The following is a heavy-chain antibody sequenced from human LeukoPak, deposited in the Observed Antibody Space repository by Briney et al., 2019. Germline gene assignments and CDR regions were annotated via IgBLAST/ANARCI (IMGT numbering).Heavy chain of an antibody. V-gene: IGHV1-69*04. Sequence: ASVKVSCKASGGTFSSYAISWVRQAPGQGLEWMGRIIPILGIANYAQKFQGRVTITADKSTSTAYMELSSLRSEDTAVYYCARYGGSGSYYLPSPFDYWGQGTLVTVSS. CDR1: GGTFSSYA. J-gene: IGHJ4*02. CDR2: IIPILGIA. CDR3: ARYGGSGSYYLPSPFDY. D-gene: IGHD3-10*01.